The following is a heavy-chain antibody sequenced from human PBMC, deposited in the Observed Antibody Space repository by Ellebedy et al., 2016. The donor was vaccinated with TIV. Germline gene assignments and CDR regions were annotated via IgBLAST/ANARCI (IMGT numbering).Heavy chain of an antibody. CDR1: GYTFASYG. J-gene: IGHJ3*02. CDR2: INTNSGNP. D-gene: IGHD7-27*01. Sequence: AASVKVSSKASGYTFASYGVNWVRHAPGQGLEWRGWINTNSGNPTYAQAFTGRIVFSLDTPVSTAYLQISSLRAEDSGVYYCARTGIWGNAFDIWGQGIMVTVSS. V-gene: IGHV7-4-1*02. CDR3: ARTGIWGNAFDI.